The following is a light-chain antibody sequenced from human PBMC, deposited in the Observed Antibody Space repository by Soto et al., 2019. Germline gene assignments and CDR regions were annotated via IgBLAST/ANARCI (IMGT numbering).Light chain of an antibody. CDR1: QSISSW. CDR2: DAS. J-gene: IGKJ2*01. V-gene: IGKV1-5*01. Sequence: DIRMTQSPSTLSASVGDRVTITCRASQSISSWLAWYQQKPGKAPKLLIYDASSLESGVPSRFSGSGSGTEFTLAISSLQPHDFATYYCQQYNSYLMYTFGQGTKLEMK. CDR3: QQYNSYLMYT.